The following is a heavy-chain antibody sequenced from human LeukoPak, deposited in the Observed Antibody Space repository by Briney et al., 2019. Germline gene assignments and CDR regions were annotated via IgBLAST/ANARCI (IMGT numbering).Heavy chain of an antibody. Sequence: GASVKVSCKASGYTFTSYGISWVRQAPGQGLEWMGWISAYNGNTNYAQKLQGRVTMTRDTSTSTVDLELSSLRSEDTAVYYCARGESTYFDYWGQGTLVTVSS. CDR1: GYTFTSYG. J-gene: IGHJ4*02. V-gene: IGHV1-18*01. CDR3: ARGESTYFDY. CDR2: ISAYNGNT.